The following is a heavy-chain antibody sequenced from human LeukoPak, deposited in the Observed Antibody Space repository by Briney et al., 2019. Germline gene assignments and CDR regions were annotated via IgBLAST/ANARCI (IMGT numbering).Heavy chain of an antibody. J-gene: IGHJ6*02. CDR1: GGSISSGGYS. CDR2: IYHSGST. Sequence: SQTLSLTCAVSGGSISSGGYSWSWLRRPPGKGLEWIGYIYHSGSTYYNPSLKSRVTISVDRPKNQFSLKLSSVTAADTAVYYCARDSPYDYYYGMDVWGQGTTVTVSS. CDR3: ARDSPYDYYYGMDV. V-gene: IGHV4-30-2*01.